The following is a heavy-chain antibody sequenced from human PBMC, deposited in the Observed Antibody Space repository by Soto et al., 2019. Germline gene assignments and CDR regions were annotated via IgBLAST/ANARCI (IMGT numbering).Heavy chain of an antibody. D-gene: IGHD3-22*01. CDR2: IKSKTDGGTT. CDR1: GLAKSKAR. V-gene: IGHV3-15*07. Sequence: AGAGLAKSKARISWLRHDPKKELEWVGRIKSKTDGGTTDYAAPVKGRFAISRDDSNNMVYLQMNSLKIEDTAVYYCNTDSYSTIIIVRFDYWGHGTLVTVSS. J-gene: IGHJ4*01. CDR3: NTDSYSTIIIVRFDY.